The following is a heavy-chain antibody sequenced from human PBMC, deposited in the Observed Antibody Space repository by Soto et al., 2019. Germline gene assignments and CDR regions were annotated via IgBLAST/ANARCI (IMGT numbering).Heavy chain of an antibody. Sequence: QVQLVESGGGLVKPGGSLRLSCAASRFTFSDYYMSWIRQAPGKGLEWVSYISGSSSYTKYADSVKGRFTISRDNARNSLYLQMNSLRVEDTAVYCCARRERKDASSAYYDAVDIWGQGTMVTVSS. CDR1: RFTFSDYY. CDR3: ARRERKDASSAYYDAVDI. J-gene: IGHJ3*02. CDR2: ISGSSSYT. D-gene: IGHD3-16*01. V-gene: IGHV3-11*06.